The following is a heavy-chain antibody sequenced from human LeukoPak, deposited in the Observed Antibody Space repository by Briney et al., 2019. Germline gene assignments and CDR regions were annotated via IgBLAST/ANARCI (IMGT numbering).Heavy chain of an antibody. D-gene: IGHD3-22*01. CDR1: GYTFTSYG. CDR3: ARDYYDSSGYPSRY. J-gene: IGHJ4*02. Sequence: GASVKVSCKASGYTFTSYGISWVRQAPGQGLEWMGWISAYNGNTNYAQKLQGRVTMTTDTSTGTAYMELRSLRSDDTAVYYCARDYYDSSGYPSRYWGQGTLVTVSS. CDR2: ISAYNGNT. V-gene: IGHV1-18*01.